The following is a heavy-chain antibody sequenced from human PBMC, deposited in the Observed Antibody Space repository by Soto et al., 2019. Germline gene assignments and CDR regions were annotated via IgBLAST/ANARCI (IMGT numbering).Heavy chain of an antibody. CDR2: IYYSGST. CDR1: GGSISSGGYY. Sequence: SETLSLTCTVSGGSISSGGYYWSWIRQHPGKGLEWIGYIYYSGSTYYNPSLKSRVTISVDTSKNQFSLKLSSVTAADTAVYYCARGLIRGATGRGAFDIWGQGTMVTVSS. CDR3: ARGLIRGATGRGAFDI. V-gene: IGHV4-31*03. D-gene: IGHD1-26*01. J-gene: IGHJ3*02.